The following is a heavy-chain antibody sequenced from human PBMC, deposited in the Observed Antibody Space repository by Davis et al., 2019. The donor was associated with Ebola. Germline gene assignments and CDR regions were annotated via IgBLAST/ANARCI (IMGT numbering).Heavy chain of an antibody. CDR2: IYPGDSDT. J-gene: IGHJ4*02. CDR1: GYSFTSYW. D-gene: IGHD6-19*01. CDR3: ARQGSSSGWNFDY. Sequence: GESLKISCQGSGYSFTSYWIGWVRQMPGKGLEWMGIIYPGDSDTRYSPSFQGQVTISADKSISTAYLQWSSLKASDTAMYYCARQGSSSGWNFDYWGQGTLVTVSS. V-gene: IGHV5-51*01.